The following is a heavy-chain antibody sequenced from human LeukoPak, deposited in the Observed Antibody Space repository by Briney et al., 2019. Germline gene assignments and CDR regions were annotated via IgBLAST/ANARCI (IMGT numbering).Heavy chain of an antibody. V-gene: IGHV4-61*02. D-gene: IGHD3-22*01. CDR3: ARGRDSRGYQFMGFDS. Sequence: SETLSLTCPVSGCSITSGNYYGLWIRQPAGKGLEGIGRIWADGAPTYRHSLKGRVTISVDTSKNQFSLRLSSVTAADTAVYYCARGRDSRGYQFMGFDSWGQGTLVTVSS. J-gene: IGHJ4*02. CDR1: GCSITSGNYY. CDR2: IWADGAP.